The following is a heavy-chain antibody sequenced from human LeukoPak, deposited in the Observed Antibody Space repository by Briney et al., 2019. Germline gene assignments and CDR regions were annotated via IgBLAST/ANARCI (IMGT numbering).Heavy chain of an antibody. CDR3: AKVTSSSPFYYYYMDV. Sequence: PGGSLRLSCAASGFTFSSYGMHWVRQAPGKGLEWVAVIWYDGSNKYYADSVKGRFTISRDNSKNTLYLQMNSLRAEDTAVYYCAKVTSSSPFYYYYMDVWGKGTTVTVSS. J-gene: IGHJ6*03. CDR1: GFTFSSYG. D-gene: IGHD6-6*01. V-gene: IGHV3-33*06. CDR2: IWYDGSNK.